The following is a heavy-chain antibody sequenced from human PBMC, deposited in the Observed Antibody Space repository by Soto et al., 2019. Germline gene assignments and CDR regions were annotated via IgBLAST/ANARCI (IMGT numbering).Heavy chain of an antibody. CDR1: GYTFTSYD. Sequence: QVQLVQSGAEVKKPGASVKVSCKTSGYTFTSYDINWVRQATGQKLEWMGWLNPNSGDTGYAQKCQGRVTMTRNTTISTAYMQLTSRRSEEQDVYYCARGASRLFMIAAPDGGSLWLDPWRQGTLVRVSS. V-gene: IGHV1-8*01. CDR3: ARGASRLFMIAAPDGGSLWLDP. CDR2: LNPNSGDT. J-gene: IGHJ5*02. D-gene: IGHD6-13*01.